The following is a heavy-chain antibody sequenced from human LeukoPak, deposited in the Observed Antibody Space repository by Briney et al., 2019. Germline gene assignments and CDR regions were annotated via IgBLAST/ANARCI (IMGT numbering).Heavy chain of an antibody. D-gene: IGHD3-10*01. Sequence: PSETLSLTCTVSGGSISSYYWSWIRQPPGKGLEWIGYIYSSGSTKYNPSLKSRATISVDTSRNQFPLKLNSVTAADTAVYYCARARDYYGSGSYYQFDYWGQGTLVTVSS. J-gene: IGHJ4*02. CDR3: ARARDYYGSGSYYQFDY. V-gene: IGHV4-59*01. CDR2: IYSSGST. CDR1: GGSISSYY.